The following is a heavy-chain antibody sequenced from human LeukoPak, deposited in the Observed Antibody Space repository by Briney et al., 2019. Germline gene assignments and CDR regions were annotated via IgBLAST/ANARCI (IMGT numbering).Heavy chain of an antibody. CDR3: AREVYDSSGNGFDI. V-gene: IGHV4-39*07. Sequence: SETLSLTCTVSGVSISSTSYYWGWIRQPPGEGLEWIGSIYYSGSTYYNPSLKSRVTISVDTSKNQFSLTLSSVTAADTAMYYCAREVYDSSGNGFDIWGQGTMVTVSS. J-gene: IGHJ3*02. CDR2: IYYSGST. CDR1: GVSISSTSYY. D-gene: IGHD3-22*01.